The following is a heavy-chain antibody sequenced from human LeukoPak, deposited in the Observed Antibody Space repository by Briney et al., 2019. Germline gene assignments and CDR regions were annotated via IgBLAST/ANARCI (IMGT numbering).Heavy chain of an antibody. J-gene: IGHJ4*02. V-gene: IGHV3-20*04. Sequence: PGGSLRLSCAASGFTFDDYGMSWVRQAPGKGLEWVSGINWNGGSTGYANSVKGRFTISRDNAKNSLYPQMNSLRAEDTALYYCARGGAFGGVIVKYYFDYWGQGTLVTVSS. CDR1: GFTFDDYG. D-gene: IGHD3-16*02. CDR3: ARGGAFGGVIVKYYFDY. CDR2: INWNGGST.